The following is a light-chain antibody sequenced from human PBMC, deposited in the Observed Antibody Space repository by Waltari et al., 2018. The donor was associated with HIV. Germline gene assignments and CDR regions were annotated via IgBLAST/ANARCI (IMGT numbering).Light chain of an antibody. CDR3: AAWDDSLSGQWV. V-gene: IGLV1-47*01. Sequence: QSVLTQPPSASGTPGQRVTISCSGSSSNIGSNFVYWYQQLPGTAPKLLIYRNNQRPSGVPARFSGSKSGTSASLAISGLRSEDEADYYCAAWDDSLSGQWVFGGGTKLTVL. CDR1: SSNIGSNF. J-gene: IGLJ3*02. CDR2: RNN.